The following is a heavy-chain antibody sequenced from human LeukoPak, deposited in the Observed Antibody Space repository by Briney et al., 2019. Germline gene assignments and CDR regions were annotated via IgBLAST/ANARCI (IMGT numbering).Heavy chain of an antibody. V-gene: IGHV3-21*01. CDR3: ARGIVVATGFYYYYMDV. J-gene: IGHJ6*03. Sequence: GGSLRLSCAASGFTFSSYSMNWVRQAPGKGLEWVSSISSSSSYIYYADSVKGRFTISRDNAKNSLYLQMNSLRAEDTAVYYCARGIVVATGFYYYYMDVWGKGTTVTVSS. D-gene: IGHD2-21*01. CDR1: GFTFSSYS. CDR2: ISSSSSYI.